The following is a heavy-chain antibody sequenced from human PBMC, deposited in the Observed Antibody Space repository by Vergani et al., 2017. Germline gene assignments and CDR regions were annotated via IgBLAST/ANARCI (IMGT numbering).Heavy chain of an antibody. CDR1: GFTFTNYN. CDR3: AGVLWGRWLVPGFGF. V-gene: IGHV3-21*01. D-gene: IGHD6-19*01. CDR2: IASSTSYL. Sequence: EVQLVESGGGLVKPGGSLRLSCAASGFTFTNYNMNWVRQAPGKGLEWVSSIASSTSYLYYADSVKGRFTVSRDNAKNSLHLQMNSLRAEDTAVYYWAGVLWGRWLVPGFGFWGQGTLVTVSS. J-gene: IGHJ4*02.